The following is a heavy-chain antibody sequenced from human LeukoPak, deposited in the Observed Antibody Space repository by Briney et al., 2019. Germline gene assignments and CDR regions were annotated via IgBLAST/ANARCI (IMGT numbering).Heavy chain of an antibody. Sequence: ASVKVSCKASGGTFSSYAISWVRQAPGQGLEWMGGIIPIFGTANYAQKFQGRVTITTDESTSTAYMELSSLRSEGTAVYYCARGGGSRKYYYYMDVWGKGTTVTVSS. CDR1: GGTFSSYA. V-gene: IGHV1-69*05. J-gene: IGHJ6*03. D-gene: IGHD1-26*01. CDR3: ARGGGSRKYYYYMDV. CDR2: IIPIFGTA.